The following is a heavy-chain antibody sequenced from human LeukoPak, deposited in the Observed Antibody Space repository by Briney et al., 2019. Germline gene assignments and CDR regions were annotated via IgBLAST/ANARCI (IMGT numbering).Heavy chain of an antibody. CDR2: ISSSGSTV. V-gene: IGHV3-48*01. CDR1: GITFSSYG. J-gene: IGHJ4*02. CDR3: ARDGMRWPARY. Sequence: GGSLRPSCAASGITFSSYGMSWVRQAPGKGPEWVSHISSSGSTVSYADSVKGRFTISRDNAKSSLYLQMNSLRVEDTAVYHCARDGMRWPARYWGQGTLVTVSS. D-gene: IGHD5-24*01.